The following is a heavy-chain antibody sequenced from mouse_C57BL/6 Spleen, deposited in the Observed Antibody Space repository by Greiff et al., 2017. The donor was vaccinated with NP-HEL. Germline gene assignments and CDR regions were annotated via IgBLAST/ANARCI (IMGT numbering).Heavy chain of an antibody. D-gene: IGHD3-3*01. CDR2: IYPSDSET. Sequence: QVQLQQSGAELVRPGSSVKLSCKASGYTFTSYWMDWVKQRPGQGLEWIGNIYPSDSETHYNQKFKDKATLTVDKSASTAYMQLSSLTSEDAAVYYCARRGAGSFAYWGQGTLVTVSA. J-gene: IGHJ3*01. CDR3: ARRGAGSFAY. CDR1: GYTFTSYW. V-gene: IGHV1-61*01.